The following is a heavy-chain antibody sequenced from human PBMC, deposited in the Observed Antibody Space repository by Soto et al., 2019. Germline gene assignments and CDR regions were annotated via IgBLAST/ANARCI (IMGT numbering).Heavy chain of an antibody. CDR2: ISYDGNNQ. D-gene: IGHD2-2*01. CDR3: AREIFTSPLPDRGMDV. V-gene: IGHV3-30-3*01. J-gene: IGHJ6*02. CDR1: EFTFSPYA. Sequence: QVQLVESGGGVVQPGRSLGLSCAASEFTFSPYAMHWVRQAPGKGLEWVAVISYDGNNQYYADSVKGRFTISRDTAKNALYLEMTSLRTEDTAMYCCAREIFTSPLPDRGMDVWGQGTTVIVS.